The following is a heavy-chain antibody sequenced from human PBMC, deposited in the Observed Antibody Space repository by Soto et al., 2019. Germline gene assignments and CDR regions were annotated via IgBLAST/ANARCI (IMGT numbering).Heavy chain of an antibody. V-gene: IGHV3-30-3*01. J-gene: IGHJ3*02. Sequence: QVQLVESGGGVVQPGRSLRLSCAASGFTFSSYAMHWVRQAPGKGLEWVAVISYDGSNKYYADSVKGRFTISRDNSKNPLYLQMNSLRAEDTAVYYCARGPQGFTGSIPRGAFDIWGQGTMVTVSS. D-gene: IGHD2-8*02. CDR1: GFTFSSYA. CDR2: ISYDGSNK. CDR3: ARGPQGFTGSIPRGAFDI.